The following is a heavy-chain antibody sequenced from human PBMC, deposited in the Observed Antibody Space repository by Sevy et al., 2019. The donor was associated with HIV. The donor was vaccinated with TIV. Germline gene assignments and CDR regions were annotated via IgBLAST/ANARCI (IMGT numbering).Heavy chain of an antibody. CDR2: ISYDGSNK. D-gene: IGHD6-13*01. Sequence: GGSLRLSCAASAFTFSSYAMHWVRQAPGKGLEWVAVISYDGSNKYYADSVKGRFTISRDNSKNTLYLQMNSLRAEDTAVYYCARGSRAAAGDFDYWGQGTLVTVSS. CDR3: ARGSRAAAGDFDY. CDR1: AFTFSSYA. V-gene: IGHV3-30-3*01. J-gene: IGHJ4*02.